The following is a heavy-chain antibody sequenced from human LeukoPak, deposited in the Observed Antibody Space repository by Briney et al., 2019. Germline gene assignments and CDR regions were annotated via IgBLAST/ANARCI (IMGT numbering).Heavy chain of an antibody. D-gene: IGHD3-3*01. CDR2: ISYDGSNK. V-gene: IGHV3-30-3*01. CDR3: ARGGGEYYDFWSGLVAMDV. J-gene: IGHJ6*02. Sequence: GGSLRLSCAASGFTFSSYAMHWVRQAPGKGLEWVAVISYDGSNKYYADSVKGRFTISRDNSKNTLYLQMNSLRAEDTAVYYCARGGGEYYDFWSGLVAMDVWGQGTTVTVSS. CDR1: GFTFSSYA.